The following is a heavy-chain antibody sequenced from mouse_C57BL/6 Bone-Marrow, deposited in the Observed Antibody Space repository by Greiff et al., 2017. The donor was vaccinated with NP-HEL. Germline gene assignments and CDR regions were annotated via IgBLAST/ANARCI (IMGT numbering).Heavy chain of an antibody. V-gene: IGHV5-6*01. D-gene: IGHD2-4*01. CDR1: GFTFSSYG. CDR2: ISSGGSYT. CDR3: ASPYDYDVAWFAY. Sequence: EVNVVESGGDLVKPGGSLKLSCAASGFTFSSYGMSWVRQTPDKRLEWVATISSGGSYTYYPDSVKGRFTISRDNAKNTLYLQMSSLKSEDTAMYYCASPYDYDVAWFAYWGKGTLVTVSA. J-gene: IGHJ3*01.